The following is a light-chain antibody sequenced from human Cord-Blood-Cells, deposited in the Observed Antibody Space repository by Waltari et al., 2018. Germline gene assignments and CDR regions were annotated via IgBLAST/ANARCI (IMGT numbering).Light chain of an antibody. V-gene: IGKV3-15*01. CDR1: QSVSSN. CDR2: GAS. J-gene: IGKJ1*01. Sequence: DTLSCRASQSVSSNLAWYQQKPGQAPRLLIYGASTRATGIPARFSGSGSGTEFTLTISSLQSEDFAVYYCQQYNNWRWTFGQGTKVEIK. CDR3: QQYNNWRWT.